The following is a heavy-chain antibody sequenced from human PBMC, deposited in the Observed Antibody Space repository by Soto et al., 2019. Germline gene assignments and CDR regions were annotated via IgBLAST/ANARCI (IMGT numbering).Heavy chain of an antibody. J-gene: IGHJ1*01. D-gene: IGHD3-10*01. V-gene: IGHV2-5*02. CDR1: GFSLSTSGVG. CDR3: ANRRVIWFGESIQH. Sequence: QITLKESGPTLVKPTQTLTLTCTFSGFSLSTSGVGVGWIRQPPGKALEWLALIYWDDDKRYSPSLKSSLTITKDTSKNKVVLTMTNMDPVDTATYYCANRRVIWFGESIQHWGQGTLVTVSS. CDR2: IYWDDDK.